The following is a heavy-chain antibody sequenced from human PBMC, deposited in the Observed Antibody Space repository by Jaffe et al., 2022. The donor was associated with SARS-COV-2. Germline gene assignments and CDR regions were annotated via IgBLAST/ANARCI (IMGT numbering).Heavy chain of an antibody. CDR1: GFTFSSYA. Sequence: QVQLVESGGGVVQPGRSLRLSCAASGFTFSSYAMHWVRQAPGKGLEWVAVISYDGSNKYYADSVKGRFTISRDNSKNTLYLQMNSLRAEDTAVYYCARDLLHPLAYCGGDCYSSAFDIWGQGTMVTVSS. J-gene: IGHJ3*02. CDR3: ARDLLHPLAYCGGDCYSSAFDI. CDR2: ISYDGSNK. V-gene: IGHV3-30-3*01. D-gene: IGHD2-21*02.